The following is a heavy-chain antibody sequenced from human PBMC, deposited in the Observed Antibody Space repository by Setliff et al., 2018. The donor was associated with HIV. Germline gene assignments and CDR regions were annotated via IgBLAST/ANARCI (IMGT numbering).Heavy chain of an antibody. D-gene: IGHD2-15*01. CDR3: ARDATRGGDMDV. J-gene: IGHJ6*03. Sequence: PGGSLRLSCAASGFTFRSFGMHWVRQAPGKGLEWVALIWYDGINKNYADSVKGRFTISRDNAKNSLYLQMNSLRAEDTAVYYCARDATRGGDMDVWAKGTTVTVSS. CDR2: IWYDGINK. CDR1: GFTFRSFG. V-gene: IGHV3-33*01.